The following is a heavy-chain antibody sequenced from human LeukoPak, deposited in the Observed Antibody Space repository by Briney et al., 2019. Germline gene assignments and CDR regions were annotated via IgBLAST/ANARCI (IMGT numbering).Heavy chain of an antibody. Sequence: PSETLSLTCTVSGGSISSYYWSWIRQPPGKGLEWIGYIYYSGSTNYNPSLKSRVTISVDTSKNQFSLKLSSVTAADTAVYYCARVLDILTGSAAPGWNWFDPWGQGTLVTVSS. CDR3: ARVLDILTGSAAPGWNWFDP. CDR2: IYYSGST. D-gene: IGHD3-9*01. J-gene: IGHJ5*02. V-gene: IGHV4-59*01. CDR1: GGSISSYY.